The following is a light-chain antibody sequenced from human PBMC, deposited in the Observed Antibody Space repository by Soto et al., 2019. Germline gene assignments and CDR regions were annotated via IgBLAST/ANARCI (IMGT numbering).Light chain of an antibody. CDR1: QSVSSSY. V-gene: IGKV3-20*01. CDR2: GES. Sequence: EIVLTQSPGTLSLSPGERATLSCRASQSVSSSYLAWYQQKPGQAPRLLIYGESSRDTGIPDRFSGSGSGTDFTLTISRLETEDFAVYYCQQYGSSPRTFGQGTKVEIK. J-gene: IGKJ1*01. CDR3: QQYGSSPRT.